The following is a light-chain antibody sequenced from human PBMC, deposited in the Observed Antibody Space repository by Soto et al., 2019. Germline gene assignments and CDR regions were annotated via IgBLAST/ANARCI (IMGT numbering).Light chain of an antibody. CDR3: SSYEDSSILM. V-gene: IGLV2-14*03. Sequence: QSALTQPASVSGSPGQSITISCTGTSSDIGYYNYVSWYQQHPGKAPKVIIYEVTNRPSGVSDRFSGSKSGNTASLTISGLQAEDERDYYCSSYEDSSILMFGGGTKLTLL. CDR1: SSDIGYYNY. CDR2: EVT. J-gene: IGLJ3*02.